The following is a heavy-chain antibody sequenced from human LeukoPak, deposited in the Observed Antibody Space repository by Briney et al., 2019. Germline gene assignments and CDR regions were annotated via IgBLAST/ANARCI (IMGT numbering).Heavy chain of an antibody. V-gene: IGHV4-34*01. J-gene: IGHJ4*02. CDR3: ARAAYSYVGY. D-gene: IGHD5-18*01. CDR2: INHSGST. CDR1: GGSFSGYY. Sequence: PSETLPLTCAVYGGSFSGYYWSWIRQPPGKGLEWIGEINHSGSTNYNPSLKSRVTISVDTSKNQFSLKLSSVTAADTAVYYCARAAYSYVGYWGQGTLVTVSS.